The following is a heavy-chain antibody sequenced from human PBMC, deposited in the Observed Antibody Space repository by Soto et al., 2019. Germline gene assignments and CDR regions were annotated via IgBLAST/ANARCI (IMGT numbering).Heavy chain of an antibody. V-gene: IGHV1-18*01. Sequence: QVHLVQSGAEVKKPGASVKVSCKGSGYTFTSYGITWVRQAPGQGLEWMGWISAHNGNTDYAQKLQGRVTVTRDTSTSTAYMELRSLRSDYTAVYCCERGRYGDYWGQGALVNVSS. CDR1: GYTFTSYG. J-gene: IGHJ4*02. CDR3: ERGRYGDY. D-gene: IGHD1-1*01. CDR2: ISAHNGNT.